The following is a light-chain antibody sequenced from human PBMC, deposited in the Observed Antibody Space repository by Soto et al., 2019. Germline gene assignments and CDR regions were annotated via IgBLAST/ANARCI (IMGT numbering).Light chain of an antibody. Sequence: DIVLTQSPAILSLSPGERATLSCRASEDVGNSGAWYQQRPGQSPRLLIYDVSNRATGIPSRFSGSGSAADFHPPISSLEPNDFAVYYCQQRCTCTRTFGQGTKVDI. CDR1: EDVGNS. J-gene: IGKJ1*01. V-gene: IGKV3D-11*01. CDR2: DVS. CDR3: QQRCTCTRT.